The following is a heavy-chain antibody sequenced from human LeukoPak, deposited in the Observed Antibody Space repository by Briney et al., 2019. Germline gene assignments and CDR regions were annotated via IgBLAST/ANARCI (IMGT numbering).Heavy chain of an antibody. D-gene: IGHD1-7*01. CDR1: EFTFSSYA. Sequence: GGSLRLSCTASEFTFSSYAMSWVRQAPGKGLEWVSAISGSGGSTYYADSVKGRFTISRDNSKNTLYLQMNSLRAEDTAVYYCAKRRGLELLYYYYMDVWGKGTTVTVSS. CDR3: AKRRGLELLYYYYMDV. CDR2: ISGSGGST. V-gene: IGHV3-23*01. J-gene: IGHJ6*03.